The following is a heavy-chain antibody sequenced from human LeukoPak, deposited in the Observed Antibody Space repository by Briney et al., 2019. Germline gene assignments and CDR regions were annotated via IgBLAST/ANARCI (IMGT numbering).Heavy chain of an antibody. V-gene: IGHV1-8*02. CDR3: ARVGYDILTGYYYYYYYMDV. J-gene: IGHJ6*03. CDR2: MNPNSGNT. D-gene: IGHD3-9*01. CDR1: GYTFTGYY. Sequence: ASVKVSCKASGYTFTGYYMHWVRQATGQGLEWMGWMNPNSGNTGYAQKFQGRVTMTRNTSISTAYMELSSLRSEDTAVYYCARVGYDILTGYYYYYYYMDVWGKGTTVTVSS.